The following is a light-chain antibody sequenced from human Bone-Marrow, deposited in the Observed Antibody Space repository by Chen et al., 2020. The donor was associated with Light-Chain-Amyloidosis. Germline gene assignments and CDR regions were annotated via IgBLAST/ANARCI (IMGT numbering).Light chain of an antibody. CDR1: SGSIATNY. CDR2: EDD. Sequence: NFMLTQPHSVSESPGKTVIISCIRSSGSIATNYVQWYQQRPGSSPTTVIYEDDQRPSGVPDRFSGSIDRSSNAASFTISGRKTEDEADYCCQSYQGSNQGVFGGGTKLTVL. J-gene: IGLJ3*02. V-gene: IGLV6-57*01. CDR3: QSYQGSNQGV.